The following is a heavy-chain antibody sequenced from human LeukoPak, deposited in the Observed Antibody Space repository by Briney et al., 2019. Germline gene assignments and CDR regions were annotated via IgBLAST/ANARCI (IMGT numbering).Heavy chain of an antibody. CDR3: ARSSGYYSSLFYIHV. J-gene: IGHJ6*03. CDR2: INPSGDPT. Sequence: ASVKVSCKASGYTFTSYYMHWVRQAPGQGLEWVGLINPSGDPTTYAQKFQGRVTMTSDMSTSTVYMELSSLRSEDTAVYYCARSSGYYSSLFYIHVWGKGTTVTVSS. CDR1: GYTFTSYY. D-gene: IGHD3-22*01. V-gene: IGHV1-46*01.